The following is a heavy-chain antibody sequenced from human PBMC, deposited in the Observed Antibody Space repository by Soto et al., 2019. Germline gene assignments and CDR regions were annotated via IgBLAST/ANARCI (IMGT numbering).Heavy chain of an antibody. V-gene: IGHV4-59*01. CDR1: GGSISSYY. Sequence: LETLSLTCTFSGGSISSYYWSWIRQPTGKGLEWIGYIYYSGSTNYNPSLKSRVTISVDTSKNQFSLKLSSVTAADTAVYYCARGGYYDSSGYYLYWYFDLWGRGTLVTVS. CDR2: IYYSGST. J-gene: IGHJ2*01. CDR3: ARGGYYDSSGYYLYWYFDL. D-gene: IGHD3-22*01.